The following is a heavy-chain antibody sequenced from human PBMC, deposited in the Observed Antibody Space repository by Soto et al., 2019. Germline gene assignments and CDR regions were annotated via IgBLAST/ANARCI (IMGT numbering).Heavy chain of an antibody. D-gene: IGHD3-3*01. CDR2: MNPNSGNT. V-gene: IGHV1-8*01. J-gene: IGHJ4*02. CDR3: ARDLIRIFGVVSPWRDFYFDY. Sequence: ASVKVSCKASGYTFTSYDINWVRQATGQGLEWMGWMNPNSGNTGYAQKFQGRVTMTRNTSISTAYMELSSLRSEDTAVYYCARDLIRIFGVVSPWRDFYFDYWGQGTLVTVSS. CDR1: GYTFTSYD.